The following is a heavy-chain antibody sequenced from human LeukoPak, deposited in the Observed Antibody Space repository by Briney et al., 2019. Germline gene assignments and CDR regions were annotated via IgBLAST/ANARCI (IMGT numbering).Heavy chain of an antibody. CDR2: ISGSGGST. D-gene: IGHD6-13*01. Sequence: GGSLRLSCAASGFTFSSYAMSWVRQAPGKGLEWVSAISGSGGSTYYADSVKGRFTISRDNSKNTLYLQMNSLRAEDTAVYYCARDLGPRSSWLLYWGQGTLVTVSS. CDR3: ARDLGPRSSWLLY. J-gene: IGHJ4*02. CDR1: GFTFSSYA. V-gene: IGHV3-23*01.